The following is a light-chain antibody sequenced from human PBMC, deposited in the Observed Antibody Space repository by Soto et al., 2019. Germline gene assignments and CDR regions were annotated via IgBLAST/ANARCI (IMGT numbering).Light chain of an antibody. CDR3: QQYDNLAAT. V-gene: IGKV1-33*01. Sequence: DIQMTQSPSSLSASVGDRVTITCQATQDIRNYLNWYQHKPGKAPKLLIYDASNLETGVPSRFSGSGSGTDFTFTISSLQPEDTATYYCQQYDNLAATFGPGTKVDIK. CDR1: QDIRNY. J-gene: IGKJ3*01. CDR2: DAS.